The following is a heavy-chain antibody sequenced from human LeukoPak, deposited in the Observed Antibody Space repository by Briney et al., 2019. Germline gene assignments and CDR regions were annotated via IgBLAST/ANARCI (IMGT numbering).Heavy chain of an antibody. V-gene: IGHV3-48*03. J-gene: IGHJ6*03. CDR3: ARGNGLYCGGDCYSYYYYYMDV. Sequence: GGSLRLSCAASGFTFSSYEMNWVRQAPGKGLGWVSYISSSGSTIYYADSVKGRFTISRDNAKNSLYLQMNSLRAEDTAVYYCARGNGLYCGGDCYSYYYYYMDVWGKGTTVTVSS. CDR2: ISSSGSTI. D-gene: IGHD2-21*02. CDR1: GFTFSSYE.